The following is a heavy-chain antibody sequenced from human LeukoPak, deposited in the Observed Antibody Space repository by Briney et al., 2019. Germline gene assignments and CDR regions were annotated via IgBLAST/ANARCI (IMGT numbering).Heavy chain of an antibody. CDR1: GYTFTSYD. CDR3: ARDLTSLVPLGAFDI. Sequence: ASVKVSCKASGYTFTSYDISWVRQAPGQGLEWMGWISAYNGNTNYAQKLQGRVTMTTDTSTSTAYMELRSLRSDDTAVYYCARDLTSLVPLGAFDIWGQGTMVTVSS. D-gene: IGHD6-13*01. CDR2: ISAYNGNT. V-gene: IGHV1-18*01. J-gene: IGHJ3*02.